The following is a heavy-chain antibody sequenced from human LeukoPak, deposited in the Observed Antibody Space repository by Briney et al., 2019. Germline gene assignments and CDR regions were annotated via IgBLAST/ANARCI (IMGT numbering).Heavy chain of an antibody. V-gene: IGHV3-23*01. CDR2: TGSTGVST. D-gene: IGHD2-2*01. CDR3: AKDPGVVPAHYFDY. CDR1: GFTFSSYA. J-gene: IGHJ4*02. Sequence: GGSLRLSCAASGFTFSSYAMNWIRQAPGKGLEWVSGTGSTGVSTFYADSVKGRFTVSRDNSKNTLSLQMNSLRAEDTAVYYCAKDPGVVPAHYFDYWGQGTLVTVSS.